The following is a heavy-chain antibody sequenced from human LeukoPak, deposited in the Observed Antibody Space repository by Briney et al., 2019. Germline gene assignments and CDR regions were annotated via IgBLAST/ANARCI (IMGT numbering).Heavy chain of an antibody. CDR2: IWSDASNK. CDR3: ERGSGLVVRGEAMDV. Sequence: PGGSLRLSCSASGFTFSRHGMHWVRQAPGKGLEWVAIIWSDASNKYFADSVKGRFTVSRDNSKNTMFLQMNSLRAEDTDVYYCERGSGLVVRGEAMDVWGQGTTVTVFS. D-gene: IGHD3-22*01. V-gene: IGHV3-33*01. J-gene: IGHJ6*02. CDR1: GFTFSRHG.